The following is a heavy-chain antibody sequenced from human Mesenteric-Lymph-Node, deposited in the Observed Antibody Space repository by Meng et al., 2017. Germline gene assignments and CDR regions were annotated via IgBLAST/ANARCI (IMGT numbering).Heavy chain of an antibody. Sequence: GSLRLSCAVYGGSFSGYYWSWIRQPPGKGLEWIGYIYYSGSTNYNPSLKSRVTISVDTSKNQFSLKLSSVTAADTAVYYCAREVKYYYDSSGYVDYWGQGTLVNVSS. V-gene: IGHV4-59*01. D-gene: IGHD3-22*01. J-gene: IGHJ4*02. CDR1: GGSFSGYY. CDR2: IYYSGST. CDR3: AREVKYYYDSSGYVDY.